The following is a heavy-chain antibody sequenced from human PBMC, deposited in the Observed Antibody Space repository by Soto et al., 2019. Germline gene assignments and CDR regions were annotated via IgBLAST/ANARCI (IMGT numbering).Heavy chain of an antibody. J-gene: IGHJ4*02. CDR2: IYYSGST. CDR3: ARTMIMFGGVIPPYYFYY. V-gene: IGHV4-59*01. D-gene: IGHD3-16*02. Sequence: SETLSLTCTVSGGSISSYYWSWIRQPPGKGLEWIGYIYYSGSTNYNPSLKSRVTISVDTSKNQFSLKLSSVTAADTAVYYCARTMIMFGGVIPPYYFYYWGQGTLVPVSS. CDR1: GGSISSYY.